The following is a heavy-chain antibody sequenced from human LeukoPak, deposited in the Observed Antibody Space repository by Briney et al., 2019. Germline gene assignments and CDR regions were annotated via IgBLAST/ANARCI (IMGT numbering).Heavy chain of an antibody. CDR1: GGSITSTNY. J-gene: IGHJ4*02. CDR3: ASGPDSWGTQPKYYFDY. Sequence: SGTLSLTCGVSGGSITSTNYWTWVRQPPGKGLEWIGEVNLQGSTNYNPSLMGRVAISVDMSENHISLQLTSVTAADTAVYYCASGPDSWGTQPKYYFDYWGQGALVTVSS. CDR2: VNLQGST. D-gene: IGHD6-13*01. V-gene: IGHV4-4*02.